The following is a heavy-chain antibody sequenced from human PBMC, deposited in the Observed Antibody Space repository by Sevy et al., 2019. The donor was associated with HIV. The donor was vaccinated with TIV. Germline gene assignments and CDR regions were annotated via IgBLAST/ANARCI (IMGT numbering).Heavy chain of an antibody. CDR2: IKQDGSEK. CDR1: GFTFTTYW. V-gene: IGHV3-7*01. Sequence: GGSLRLSCAASGFTFTTYWMTWVRQAPGKGLEWVANIKQDGSEKYYVDSVKGRFTISRDNAKNSVYLQMNSLRVEDTAVYYCERGLDNALDWGQGTLVTVSS. J-gene: IGHJ4*02. D-gene: IGHD2-2*01. CDR3: ERGLDNALD.